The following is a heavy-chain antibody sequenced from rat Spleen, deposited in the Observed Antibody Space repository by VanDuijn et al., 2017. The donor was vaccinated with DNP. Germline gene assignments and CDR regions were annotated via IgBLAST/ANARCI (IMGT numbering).Heavy chain of an antibody. D-gene: IGHD1-6*01. J-gene: IGHJ2*01. CDR2: ISITGGGT. V-gene: IGHV5-25*01. CDR1: GFTFTNYF. CDR3: ARQRVMYTTATGFAY. Sequence: EVQLVESGGGLVQPGRSLKLSCVVSGFTFTNYFMAWVRQAPKKGLEWVATISITGGGTYYPDSVKGRFTISRDNAKNSLYLQMNSLTSEDTATYYCARQRVMYTTATGFAYWGQGVLVTVSS.